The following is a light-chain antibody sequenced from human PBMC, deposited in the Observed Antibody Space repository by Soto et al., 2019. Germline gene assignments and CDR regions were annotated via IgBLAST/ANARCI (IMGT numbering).Light chain of an antibody. V-gene: IGKV1-17*01. J-gene: IGKJ3*01. CDR2: AAS. CDR3: QQYGRSPFT. Sequence: DIPMTQSPSSLSAAVEDRVTITCRASQGIRSDLGWYQQKPGKAPKRLIYAASSLQSGVPSRFSGSGSGTEFTLTITSLQPEDFAVYYCQQYGRSPFTFGPGTKVDIK. CDR1: QGIRSD.